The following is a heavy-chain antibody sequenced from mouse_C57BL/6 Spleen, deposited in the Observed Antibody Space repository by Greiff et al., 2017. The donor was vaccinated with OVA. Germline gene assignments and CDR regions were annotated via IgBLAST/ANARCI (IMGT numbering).Heavy chain of an antibody. CDR2: ISSGSSTI. CDR1: GFTFSDYG. Sequence: EVKLVESGGGLVKPGGSLKLSCAASGFTFSDYGMHWVRQAPEKGLEWVAYISSGSSTIYYADTVKGRFTISRDNAKNTLFLQMTSLRSEDTAMYYCARPGYSNFAWFAYWGQGTLVTVSA. J-gene: IGHJ3*01. V-gene: IGHV5-17*01. D-gene: IGHD2-5*01. CDR3: ARPGYSNFAWFAY.